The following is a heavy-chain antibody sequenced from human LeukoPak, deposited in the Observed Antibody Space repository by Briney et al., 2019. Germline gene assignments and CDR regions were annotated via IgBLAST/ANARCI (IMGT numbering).Heavy chain of an antibody. CDR3: ARVRRATYYYDSSGYYDAGY. J-gene: IGHJ4*02. V-gene: IGHV4-31*03. Sequence: PSQTLSLTCTVSGGSISSGDYYWSWIRQHPGKGLEWIGYIYYSGSTYYNPSLKSRVTISVDTSKNQFSLKLSSVTAADTAVYFCARVRRATYYYDSSGYYDAGYWGQGTLVTVSS. CDR1: GGSISSGDYY. CDR2: IYYSGST. D-gene: IGHD3-22*01.